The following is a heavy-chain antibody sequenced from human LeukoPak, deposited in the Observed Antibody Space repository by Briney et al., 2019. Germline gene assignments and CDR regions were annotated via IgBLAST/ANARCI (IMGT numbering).Heavy chain of an antibody. Sequence: PSGTLSLTCAVSGGSFSSSNWWRGGRAPRGKGLEWIGEIYHSGSTNYNPSLKSRVTISVDKSKNQFSLKLSSVTAADTAVYYCARARAAGGVDYWGQGTLVTVSA. V-gene: IGHV4-4*02. CDR3: ARARAAGGVDY. CDR1: GGSFSSSNW. J-gene: IGHJ4*02. CDR2: IYHSGST. D-gene: IGHD6-13*01.